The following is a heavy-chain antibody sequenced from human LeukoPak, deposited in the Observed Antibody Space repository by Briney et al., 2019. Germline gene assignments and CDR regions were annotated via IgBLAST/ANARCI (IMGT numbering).Heavy chain of an antibody. CDR3: ARQNYYDSSGYYVEAVDY. D-gene: IGHD3-22*01. V-gene: IGHV4-61*05. CDR1: GGSISSSSYY. J-gene: IGHJ4*02. CDR2: IYYSGST. Sequence: SETLSLTCTVSGGSISSSSYYWSWIRQPPGKGLEWIGYIYYSGSTNYNPSLKSRVTISVDTSKNQFSLKLSSVTAADTAVYYCARQNYYDSSGYYVEAVDYWGQGTLVTVSS.